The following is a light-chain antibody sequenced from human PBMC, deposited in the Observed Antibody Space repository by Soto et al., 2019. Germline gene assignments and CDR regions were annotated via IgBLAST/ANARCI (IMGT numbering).Light chain of an antibody. J-gene: IGLJ3*02. V-gene: IGLV2-14*03. CDR1: SSDIGSYNY. CDR2: DVS. Sequence: QSALTQPASLSGSPGRSITITCTGTSSDIGSYNYVSWYQQHPAKAPKLLIFDVSYRPSGISDRFSGSKSGNTASLTISGLQPEDEADYYCSSYGASATLFGGGTKLTVL. CDR3: SSYGASATL.